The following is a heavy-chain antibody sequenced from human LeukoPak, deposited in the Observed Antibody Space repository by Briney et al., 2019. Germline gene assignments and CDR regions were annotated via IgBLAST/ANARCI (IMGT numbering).Heavy chain of an antibody. V-gene: IGHV4-4*09. D-gene: IGHD3-22*01. CDR2: IYTSGST. CDR3: ARRGVYCDSSGYDY. Sequence: SETLSLTCTVSGGSISSYYWSWIRQPPGKGLEWIGYIYTSGSTNYNPSLKSRVTISVDTSKNQFSLKLSSVTAADTAVYYCARRGVYCDSSGYDYWGQGTLVTVSS. J-gene: IGHJ4*02. CDR1: GGSISSYY.